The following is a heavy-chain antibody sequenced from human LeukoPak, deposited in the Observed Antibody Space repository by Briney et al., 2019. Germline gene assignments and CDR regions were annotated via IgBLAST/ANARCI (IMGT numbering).Heavy chain of an antibody. V-gene: IGHV3-23*01. CDR2: SSGSGGST. CDR3: AKDRSCTNDICHGDFDY. D-gene: IGHD2-8*01. J-gene: IGHJ4*02. Sequence: GGSLRLSCAASGFTFSSYAVSWVRQAPGKGLEWVSSSSGSGGSTYSADSVKGRFTISRDNSKNTLYLQMNSLRAEDTALYYCAKDRSCTNDICHGDFDYWGQGTLVTVSS. CDR1: GFTFSSYA.